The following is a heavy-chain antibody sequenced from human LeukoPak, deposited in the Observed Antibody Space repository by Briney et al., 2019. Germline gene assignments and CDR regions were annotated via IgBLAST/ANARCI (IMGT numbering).Heavy chain of an antibody. CDR1: GFTFSSYW. D-gene: IGHD6-19*01. V-gene: IGHV3-7*01. Sequence: PGGSLRLSCAASGFTFSSYWMSCVRQAPGKGLEWVANIKQDGSEKYYVDSVKGRFTISRDNAKNSLYLQMNSLRAEDTAVYYCARGGVAVAGILSYWGQGTLVTVSS. J-gene: IGHJ4*02. CDR3: ARGGVAVAGILSY. CDR2: IKQDGSEK.